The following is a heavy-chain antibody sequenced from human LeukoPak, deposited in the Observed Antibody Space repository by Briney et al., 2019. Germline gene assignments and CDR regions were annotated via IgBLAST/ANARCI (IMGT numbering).Heavy chain of an antibody. CDR3: AKDYAVGSIDY. CDR1: GFTFSGFA. V-gene: IGHV3-23*01. D-gene: IGHD3-16*01. Sequence: GRTLRLSCAASGFTFSGFAMSWIRQAPGKGLEWVSSISRSGESTFYADSVRGRFTISRDNSKNTVSLQMESLRAEDTALYYCAKDYAVGSIDYWGQGTLVTVSS. CDR2: ISRSGEST. J-gene: IGHJ4*02.